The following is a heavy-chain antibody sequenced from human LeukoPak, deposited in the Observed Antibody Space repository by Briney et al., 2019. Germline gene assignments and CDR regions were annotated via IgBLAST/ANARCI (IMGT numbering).Heavy chain of an antibody. CDR1: GFTFSNYD. V-gene: IGHV3-30*18. J-gene: IGHJ2*01. Sequence: GGSLRLSCTASGFTFSNYDMHWVRQAPGEGLEWVAVISHDGSNKYYADSVKGRFTISRDNSKNTLSLQMNSLRAEDTAVYYCAKVFDTSGYYRWYFDLWGRGTLVTVSS. D-gene: IGHD3-22*01. CDR2: ISHDGSNK. CDR3: AKVFDTSGYYRWYFDL.